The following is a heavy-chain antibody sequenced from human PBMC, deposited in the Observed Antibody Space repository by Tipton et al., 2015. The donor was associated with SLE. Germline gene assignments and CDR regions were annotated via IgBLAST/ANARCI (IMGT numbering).Heavy chain of an antibody. CDR1: SGSISNSDYY. CDR2: IYYSGST. J-gene: IGHJ2*01. CDR3: ARDKDTATRYFDL. V-gene: IGHV4-39*07. D-gene: IGHD5-18*01. Sequence: LRLSCSVSSGSISNSDYYWGWIRQPPGKGLEWIGSIYYSGSTYYNPSLKSRVTISVDTSKNQFSLKLNSVTAADTAVYYCARDKDTATRYFDLWGRGTLVTVSS.